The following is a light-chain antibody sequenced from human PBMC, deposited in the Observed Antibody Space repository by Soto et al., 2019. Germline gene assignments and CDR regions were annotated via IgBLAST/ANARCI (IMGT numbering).Light chain of an antibody. Sequence: QSVLTQPRSVSGSPGQSVAIAFTGTSSDVGGYNYVSWYQQHPGKAPKLMIYDVSKRPSGVPDRFSGSKSGNTASLTISGLQAEDEADYYCCSYAGSYTLVVFGGGTKVTVL. CDR1: SSDVGGYNY. CDR2: DVS. J-gene: IGLJ2*01. V-gene: IGLV2-11*01. CDR3: CSYAGSYTLVV.